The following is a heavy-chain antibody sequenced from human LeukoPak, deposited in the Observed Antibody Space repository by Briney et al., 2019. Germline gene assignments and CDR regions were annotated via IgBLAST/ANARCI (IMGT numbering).Heavy chain of an antibody. CDR3: TTEGSSGYDWWPNYFDY. CDR2: IKSKTDGGTT. Sequence: GGSLRLSCAASGFTFSNAWMSWVRQAPGKGLEWVGRIKSKTDGGTTDYAAPVKGRFTISRDDSKNTLYLQMNSLKTEDTAMYYCTTEGSSGYDWWPNYFDYWGQGTLVTVSS. D-gene: IGHD5-12*01. V-gene: IGHV3-15*01. CDR1: GFTFSNAW. J-gene: IGHJ4*02.